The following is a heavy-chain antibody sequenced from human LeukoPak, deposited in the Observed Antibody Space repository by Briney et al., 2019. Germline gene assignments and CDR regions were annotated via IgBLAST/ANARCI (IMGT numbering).Heavy chain of an antibody. Sequence: SETLSLTCTVSGGSISSYYWSWIRQPPGKGLEWIGYIYYSGSTYYTPSLKSRVTISVDTSKNQFSLKLTSVTAADAAVYYCARNGQSGFSFDPWGQGTLVTVSS. CDR1: GGSISSYY. CDR3: ARNGQSGFSFDP. J-gene: IGHJ5*02. CDR2: IYYSGST. D-gene: IGHD2-8*01. V-gene: IGHV4-59*12.